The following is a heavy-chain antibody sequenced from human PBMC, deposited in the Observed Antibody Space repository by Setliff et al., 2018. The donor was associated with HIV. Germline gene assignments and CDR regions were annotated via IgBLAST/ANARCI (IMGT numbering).Heavy chain of an antibody. V-gene: IGHV4-59*04. Sequence: SETLSLTCAVYGGSFRGSSWNWIRQPPGKRLEWLGSIYSSGSPSYNPSLSSRLTISVDTSKNHVSLRLSSVTAADTGVYYCARHRDPPGTSWIYYYYYMDLWGEGTTVTVSS. D-gene: IGHD6-13*01. CDR3: ARHRDPPGTSWIYYYYYMDL. CDR1: GGSFRGSS. CDR2: IYSSGSP. J-gene: IGHJ6*03.